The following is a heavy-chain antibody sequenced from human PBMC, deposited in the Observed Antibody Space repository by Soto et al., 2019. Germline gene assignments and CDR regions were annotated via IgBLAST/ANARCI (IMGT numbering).Heavy chain of an antibody. CDR1: GGTFGSYT. CDR3: ARPSSLHWRWPSLSDYYYGWDV. V-gene: IGHV1-69*02. J-gene: IGHJ6*02. D-gene: IGHD3-10*01. Sequence: QVQLVQSGAEVKKPGSSVKVSCKASGGTFGSYTIAWVRQAPGQGLEWVGRISPVLGITNYIQNFQGRVTITADQSTSTAYLELSSLRSDDTAVYYCARPSSLHWRWPSLSDYYYGWDVWGQGTTVTVSS. CDR2: ISPVLGIT.